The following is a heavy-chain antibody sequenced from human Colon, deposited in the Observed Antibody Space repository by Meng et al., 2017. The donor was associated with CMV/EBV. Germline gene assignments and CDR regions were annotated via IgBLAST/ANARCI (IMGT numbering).Heavy chain of an antibody. V-gene: IGHV1-69*16. Sequence: SVTVSCKASGGTFNNYPISWVRQAPGQGLEWMGGILPILGTPIYAQKFKGKVTLTTDESTSTAYMELSSLRSEDTAVYYCARERGSIVVVAAATLEGFDPWGQGTLVTVSS. CDR2: ILPILGTP. CDR3: ARERGSIVVVAAATLEGFDP. J-gene: IGHJ5*02. CDR1: GGTFNNYP. D-gene: IGHD2-15*01.